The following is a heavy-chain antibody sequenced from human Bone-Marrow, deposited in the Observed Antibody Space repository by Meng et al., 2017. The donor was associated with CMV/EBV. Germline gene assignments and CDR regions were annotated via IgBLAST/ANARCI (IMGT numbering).Heavy chain of an antibody. D-gene: IGHD6-13*01. J-gene: IGHJ5*02. Sequence: ASVKVSCKASGYTFTGYYMHWVRQAPGQGLEWMGWINPNSGGTNYAPKFQGRVTMTRDTSISTAYMELNRLRSEDTAVDYCARNGGRTSSWYTTGGWFDPWGQGTLVTVSS. CDR2: INPNSGGT. V-gene: IGHV1-2*02. CDR3: ARNGGRTSSWYTTGGWFDP. CDR1: GYTFTGYY.